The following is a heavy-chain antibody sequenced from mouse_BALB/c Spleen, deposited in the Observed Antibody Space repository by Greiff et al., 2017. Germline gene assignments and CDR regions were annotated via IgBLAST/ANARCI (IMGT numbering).Heavy chain of an antibody. CDR1: GYSITSDYA. CDR3: ARNGNYVGTFAY. D-gene: IGHD2-1*01. V-gene: IGHV3-2*02. CDR2: ISYSGST. Sequence: EVQLQESGPGLVKPSQSLSLTCTVTGYSITSDYAWYWIRQFPGNKLEWMGYISYSGSTSYNPSLKSRISITRDTSKNQFFLQLNSVTTEDTATYYCARNGNYVGTFAYWGQGTLVTVSA. J-gene: IGHJ3*01.